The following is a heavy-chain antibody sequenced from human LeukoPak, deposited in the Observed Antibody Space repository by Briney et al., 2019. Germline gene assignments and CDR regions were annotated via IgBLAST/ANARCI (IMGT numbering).Heavy chain of an antibody. CDR2: ISYDGSNK. V-gene: IGHV3-30-3*01. J-gene: IGHJ4*02. D-gene: IGHD3-3*01. Sequence: GGSLRLSCAASAFTFSSYAMHWVRQAPGKGLEWVAVISYDGSNKYYADSVKGRFTISRDNAENTLFLEMSSLRVEDTAVYYCVRERNNFWSGHHSIFDSWGQGTLVTVSS. CDR3: VRERNNFWSGHHSIFDS. CDR1: AFTFSSYA.